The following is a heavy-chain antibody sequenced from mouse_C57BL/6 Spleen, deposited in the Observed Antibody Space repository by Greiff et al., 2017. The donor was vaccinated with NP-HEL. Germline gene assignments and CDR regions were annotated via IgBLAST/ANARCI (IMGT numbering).Heavy chain of an antibody. J-gene: IGHJ2*01. V-gene: IGHV2-3*01. CDR3: AKADWDEDFDY. Sequence: VKVVESGPGLVAPSQSLSITCTVSGFSLTSYGVRWVRQPPGKGLEWLGVIWGDGSANYLSALISRLSISKDNSKSQVFLKLNSLQADDTATYYCAKADWDEDFDYWGQGTTLAVSS. CDR1: GFSLTSYG. CDR2: IWGDGSA. D-gene: IGHD4-1*01.